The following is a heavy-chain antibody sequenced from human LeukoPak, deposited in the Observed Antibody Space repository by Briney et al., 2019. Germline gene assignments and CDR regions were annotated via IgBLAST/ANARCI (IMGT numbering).Heavy chain of an antibody. CDR1: GFTFSNYW. V-gene: IGHV3-53*04. J-gene: IGHJ4*02. CDR2: IYSGGST. D-gene: IGHD1-26*01. CDR3: ARESGGATI. Sequence: GGSLRLSCAASGFTFSNYWMHWVRQAPGKGLEWVSVIYSGGSTYYADSVKGRFTISRHNSKNTLYLQMNSLRAEDPAVYYCARESGGATIWGQGTLVTVSS.